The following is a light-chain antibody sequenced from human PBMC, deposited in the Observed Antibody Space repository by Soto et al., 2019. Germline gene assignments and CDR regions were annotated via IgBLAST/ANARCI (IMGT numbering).Light chain of an antibody. V-gene: IGLV2-8*01. CDR2: EVN. Sequence: QSALTQPASVSASPGQSITISCTGTSSDVGGYKFVSWYQHHPGKAPKLMIYEVNNRPSGVPDRFSGSKSGNTASLTVSGLQAEDEADYYCSSYAGINNLIFGGGTKVTVL. CDR1: SSDVGGYKF. CDR3: SSYAGINNLI. J-gene: IGLJ2*01.